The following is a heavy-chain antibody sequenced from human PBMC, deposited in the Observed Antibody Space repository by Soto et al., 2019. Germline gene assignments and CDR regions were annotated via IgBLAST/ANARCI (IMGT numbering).Heavy chain of an antibody. Sequence: PSETLSLTCTVSGGSISSSSYYWGWIRQPPGKGLEWIGSIYYSGSTYYNPSLKSRVTISVDTSKNQFSLKLSSVTAADTAVYYCARDGIAAAGLYNWFDPWGQGTLVTVS. J-gene: IGHJ5*02. CDR3: ARDGIAAAGLYNWFDP. CDR2: IYYSGST. CDR1: GGSISSSSYY. V-gene: IGHV4-39*02. D-gene: IGHD6-13*01.